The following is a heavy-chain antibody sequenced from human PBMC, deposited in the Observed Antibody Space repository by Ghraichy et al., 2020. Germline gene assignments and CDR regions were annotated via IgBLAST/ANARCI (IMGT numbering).Heavy chain of an antibody. V-gene: IGHV4-34*01. Sequence: SETLSLTCAVYGGSFSGYYWSWIRQSPGKGLEWIGEINHSGSTNCNPSLESRVTISVDTSKNQFSLTLSSVTAADTAVYYCARKWELHAFDIWGLGTMVTVSS. D-gene: IGHD1-26*01. CDR1: GGSFSGYY. CDR3: ARKWELHAFDI. J-gene: IGHJ3*02. CDR2: INHSGST.